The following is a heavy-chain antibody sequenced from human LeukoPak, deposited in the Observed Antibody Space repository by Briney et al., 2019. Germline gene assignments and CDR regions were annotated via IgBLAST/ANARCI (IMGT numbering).Heavy chain of an antibody. CDR3: ARDRTFTVVTRPFDY. D-gene: IGHD4-23*01. V-gene: IGHV4-39*07. Sequence: SETLSLTCTVSGGSISSSSYYWGWIRQPPGKGLEWIGSIYYSGSTYYNPSLKSRVTISVDTSKNQFSLKLSSVTAADTAVYYCARDRTFTVVTRPFDYWGQGTLVTVSS. CDR2: IYYSGST. CDR1: GGSISSSSYY. J-gene: IGHJ4*02.